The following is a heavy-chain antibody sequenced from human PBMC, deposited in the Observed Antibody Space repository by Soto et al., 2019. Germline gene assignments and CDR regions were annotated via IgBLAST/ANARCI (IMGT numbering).Heavy chain of an antibody. CDR3: ARRMGYSYGYIGRGYYFDY. CDR1: GFSLSTSGVG. Sequence: SGPTLVNPTQTLTLTCTFSGFSLSTSGVGVGWIRQPPGKALEWLALIYWDDDKRYSPSLKSRLTITKDTSKNQVVLTMTNMDPVDTATYYCARRMGYSYGYIGRGYYFDYWGQGTLVTVSS. D-gene: IGHD5-18*01. V-gene: IGHV2-5*02. J-gene: IGHJ4*02. CDR2: IYWDDDK.